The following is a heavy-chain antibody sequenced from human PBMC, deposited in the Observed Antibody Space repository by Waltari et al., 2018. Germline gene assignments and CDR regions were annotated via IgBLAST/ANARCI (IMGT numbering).Heavy chain of an antibody. V-gene: IGHV4-39*01. J-gene: IGHJ3*01. D-gene: IGHD5-12*01. Sequence: QLQLQESGPGPVKPSETLSLTCSVSGGSIDTPKHYWSWIRQPPGQGLEWIGTISYAGTTYTNPSLRSRLTMPRDTSKNQLSLTLGSTTAADTAVYYCATYIGASVGTAAFDVWGQGTMVTVSS. CDR3: ATYIGASVGTAAFDV. CDR2: ISYAGTT. CDR1: GGSIDTPKHY.